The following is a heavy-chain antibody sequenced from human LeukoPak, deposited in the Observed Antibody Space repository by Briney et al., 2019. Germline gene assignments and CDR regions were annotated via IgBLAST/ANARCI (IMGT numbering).Heavy chain of an antibody. V-gene: IGHV3-11*01. CDR1: GFTFSGYY. CDR3: AKDMRLSLVGATQGGFDY. Sequence: GGSLRLSCAASGFTFSGYYMSWIRQAPGKGLEWVSYISSSGSTIYYADSVKGRFTISRDNAKNSLYLQMNSLRAEDTALYYCAKDMRLSLVGATQGGFDYWGQGTLVTVSS. J-gene: IGHJ4*02. CDR2: ISSSGSTI. D-gene: IGHD1-26*01.